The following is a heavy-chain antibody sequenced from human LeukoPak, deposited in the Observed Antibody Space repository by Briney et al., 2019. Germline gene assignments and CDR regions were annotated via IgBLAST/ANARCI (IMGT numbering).Heavy chain of an antibody. D-gene: IGHD4-17*01. CDR2: ISVSGNT. V-gene: IGHV3-23*01. CDR3: ASPAYYGDYVH. Sequence: GGSLRLSCAASGFTLSSYAMSWVRQAPGKGLEWVSAISVSGNTYHADSVKGRFTISRDSSKNTLYLQMNSLRAEDTAVYYCASPAYYGDYVHWGQGTLVTVSS. J-gene: IGHJ4*02. CDR1: GFTLSSYA.